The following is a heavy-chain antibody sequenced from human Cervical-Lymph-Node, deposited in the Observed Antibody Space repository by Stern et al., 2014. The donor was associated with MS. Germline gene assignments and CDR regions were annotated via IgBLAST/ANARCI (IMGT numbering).Heavy chain of an antibody. V-gene: IGHV4-31*03. J-gene: IGHJ4*02. Sequence: QEQLQESGPGLVKPSQTLSLTCTVSGGSISSGGYYWSWIRQHPGKGLEWIGYIYYSGSTYYNPDLKSRVTISVDTSKNQFSLKLSSVTAADTAVYYCARVSYDFWSGYYPFDYWGQGTLVPVSS. CDR3: ARVSYDFWSGYYPFDY. CDR2: IYYSGST. D-gene: IGHD3-3*01. CDR1: GGSISSGGYY.